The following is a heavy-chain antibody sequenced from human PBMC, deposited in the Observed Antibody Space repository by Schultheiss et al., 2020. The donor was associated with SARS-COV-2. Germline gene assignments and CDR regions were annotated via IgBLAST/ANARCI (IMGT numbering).Heavy chain of an antibody. Sequence: AGSLRLSCAASGFTFSSYAMHWVRQAPGKGLEWVSAISSSSSYIYYADSVKGRFTISRDNAKNSLYLQMNSLRAGDTAVYYCARDLLLEEGYYYGMDVWGQGTTVTVSS. V-gene: IGHV3-21*01. CDR3: ARDLLLEEGYYYGMDV. CDR1: GFTFSSYA. D-gene: IGHD2-15*01. CDR2: ISSSSSYI. J-gene: IGHJ6*02.